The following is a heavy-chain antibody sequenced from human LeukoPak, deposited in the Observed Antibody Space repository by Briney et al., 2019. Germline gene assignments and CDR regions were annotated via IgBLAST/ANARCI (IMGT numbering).Heavy chain of an antibody. D-gene: IGHD3-16*01. CDR2: IYYSGST. CDR1: GGSISSYY. V-gene: IGHV4-59*01. J-gene: IGHJ4*02. CDR3: ARSSRLGGFDY. Sequence: SETLSLTCTVSGGSISSYYWSWIRQPPGKGLEWIGYIYYSGSTNYNPSLKSRVTISVDTSKNQFSLKLSSVTAADTAVYYCARSSRLGGFDYWGQGTLVTVSS.